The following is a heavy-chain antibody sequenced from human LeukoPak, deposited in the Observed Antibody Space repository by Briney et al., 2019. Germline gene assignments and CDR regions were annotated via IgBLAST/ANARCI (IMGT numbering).Heavy chain of an antibody. V-gene: IGHV3-33*01. CDR1: GFTFSSYG. D-gene: IGHD2-2*01. CDR2: IWYDGSNE. J-gene: IGHJ4*02. CDR3: ARGLVVPAAMLNFYFDY. Sequence: GGSLRLSCAASGFTFSSYGMHWVRQAPGKGLEWVAVIWYDGSNEYYADSVKGRFTISRDNSKNTLYLQMNSLRAEDTAVYYCARGLVVPAAMLNFYFDYWGQGTLVTVSS.